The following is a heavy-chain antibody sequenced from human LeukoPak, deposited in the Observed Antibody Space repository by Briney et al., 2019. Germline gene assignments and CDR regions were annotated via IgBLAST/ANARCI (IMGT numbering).Heavy chain of an antibody. CDR1: GGSVSSSTYY. D-gene: IGHD3-9*01. CDR3: ARLSKGRYFDYIFDY. V-gene: IGHV4-39*01. CDR2: IYYTGST. J-gene: IGHJ4*02. Sequence: PWETLSLTCTVSGGSVSSSTYYWGWIRQPPGKGLEWIGNIYYTGSTYSNPSLRSRVTMSVDTSKNQFSLKMSSVTAADTAVYYCARLSKGRYFDYIFDYWGQGALVTVS.